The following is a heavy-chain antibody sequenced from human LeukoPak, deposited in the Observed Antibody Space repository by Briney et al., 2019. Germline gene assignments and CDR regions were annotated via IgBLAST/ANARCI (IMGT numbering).Heavy chain of an antibody. D-gene: IGHD3-3*01. V-gene: IGHV4-30-4*08. Sequence: SETLSLTCTVSGGSISSGDYYWSWIRQPPGKGLEWIGYIYYSGSTYYNPSLKSRVTISVDTSKNQFSLKLSSVTAADTAVYYCAYYDFWNGDPAFDIWGEGTLLTVSS. CDR3: AYYDFWNGDPAFDI. CDR1: GGSISSGDYY. CDR2: IYYSGST. J-gene: IGHJ3*02.